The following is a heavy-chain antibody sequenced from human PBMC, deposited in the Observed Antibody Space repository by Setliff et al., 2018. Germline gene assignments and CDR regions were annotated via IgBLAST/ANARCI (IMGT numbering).Heavy chain of an antibody. Sequence: SVKVSCKASGGTFSSYAISWVRQAPGQGLEWMGGIIPILGIANYAQKFQGRVTITADKSTSTAYMELSSLRSEDTAVYYCARREMATMVDYYYYGMDVWGQGTTVTVS. D-gene: IGHD2-8*01. J-gene: IGHJ6*02. V-gene: IGHV1-69*10. CDR2: IIPILGIA. CDR1: GGTFSSYA. CDR3: ARREMATMVDYYYYGMDV.